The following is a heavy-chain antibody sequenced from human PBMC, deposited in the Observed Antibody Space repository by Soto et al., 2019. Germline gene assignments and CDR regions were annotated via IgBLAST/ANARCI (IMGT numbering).Heavy chain of an antibody. J-gene: IGHJ4*02. CDR3: ARVYMVRGTIIRYFDY. Sequence: ETLSLTCTVSGGSFSPNYWAWIRQPPGKGLEWIGDIYHSGSTNYNPSLKSRVTISVDTSKNQFSLKLSSVTAADTAVYYCARVYMVRGTIIRYFDYWGQGTLVTVSS. CDR2: IYHSGST. V-gene: IGHV4-59*12. D-gene: IGHD3-10*01. CDR1: GGSFSPNY.